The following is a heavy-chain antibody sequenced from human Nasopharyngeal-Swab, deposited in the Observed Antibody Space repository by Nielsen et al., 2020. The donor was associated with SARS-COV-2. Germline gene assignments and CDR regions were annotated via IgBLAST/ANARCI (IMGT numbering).Heavy chain of an antibody. CDR3: ARPPGYCSGGSCYS. CDR2: ISSSSSYI. Sequence: GESLKISCAASGFTFSSYNMNWVRQAPGKGLEWVSSISSSSSYIYYADSVKGRFTISRDNAKNSLYLQMNSLRAEDTAVYYCARPPGYCSGGSCYSWGQGTLVTVSS. CDR1: GFTFSSYN. J-gene: IGHJ4*02. V-gene: IGHV3-21*01. D-gene: IGHD2-15*01.